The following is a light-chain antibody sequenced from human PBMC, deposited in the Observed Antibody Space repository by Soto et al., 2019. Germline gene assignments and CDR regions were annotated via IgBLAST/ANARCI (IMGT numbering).Light chain of an antibody. V-gene: IGKV3-20*01. J-gene: IGKJ4*01. CDR3: QQFSSYRLT. CDR1: QTVRNNY. Sequence: ESVLTQSPGTLSLSPGDGSTLSCRASQTVRNNYSAWYQQKPGQAPRLLIYDASRRATGIPDRFSGGGSGTDFTLTIGRLEPEDFAVYYCQQFSSYRLTVGGGTKVDSK. CDR2: DAS.